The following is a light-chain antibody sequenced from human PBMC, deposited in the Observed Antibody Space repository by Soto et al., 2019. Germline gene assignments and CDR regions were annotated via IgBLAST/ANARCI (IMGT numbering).Light chain of an antibody. V-gene: IGLV2-14*03. Sequence: QAVVTQPASVSGSPGQSITISCTGTSSDVGGYNYVSWYQHHPGKAPKLMIYDVSNRPSGVSDRFSGSKSGNTAPLTISGLQAEDEADYYCSSYTSNSTLVFGGGTKLTVL. CDR3: SSYTSNSTLV. J-gene: IGLJ2*01. CDR2: DVS. CDR1: SSDVGGYNY.